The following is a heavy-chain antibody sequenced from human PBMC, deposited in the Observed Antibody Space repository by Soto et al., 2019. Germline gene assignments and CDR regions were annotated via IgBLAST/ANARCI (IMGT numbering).Heavy chain of an antibody. CDR2: ICWDDDK. CDR3: AHRVLRTVFGLVTTTAIYFDF. V-gene: IGHV2-5*02. Sequence: QITLNESGPTVVRPTETLTLPCRFFGFSLTASGGGVGWVRQSPVKAPEGLALICWDDDKRNSESLKSRPTITKDTSTTHLVMAVANLDQTHPATYYCAHRVLRTVFGLVTTTAIYFDFGGQGTPVAVSS. D-gene: IGHD3-3*01. J-gene: IGHJ4*02. CDR1: GFSLTASGGG.